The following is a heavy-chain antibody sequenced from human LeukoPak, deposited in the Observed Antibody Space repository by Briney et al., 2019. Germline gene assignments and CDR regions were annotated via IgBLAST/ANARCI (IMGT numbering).Heavy chain of an antibody. CDR3: ARKGGGSGYYYMDV. Sequence: ASVKVSCKVSGYTLTELSMHWVRQAPGKGLEWMEGFDPEDGETIYAQKFQGRVTMTEDTSTDTAYMELSSLRSEDTAVYYCARKGGGSGYYYMDVWGKGTTVTVSS. J-gene: IGHJ6*03. CDR1: GYTLTELS. CDR2: FDPEDGET. V-gene: IGHV1-24*01. D-gene: IGHD3-10*01.